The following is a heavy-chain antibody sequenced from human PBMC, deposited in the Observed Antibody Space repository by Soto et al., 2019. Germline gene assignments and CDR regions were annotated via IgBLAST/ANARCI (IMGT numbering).Heavy chain of an antibody. Sequence: FLIPSGRAVGLTFDDYAMHWVRQAPGKGLEWVSGISWNSGSIGYADSVKGRFTISRDNAKNSLYLQMNSLRAEDTALDYCAKGLPDYGPGYHYVMDVWGQGPTVTVSS. V-gene: IGHV3-9*01. CDR1: GLTFDDYA. D-gene: IGHD4-17*01. CDR2: ISWNSGSI. CDR3: AKGLPDYGPGYHYVMDV. J-gene: IGHJ6*02.